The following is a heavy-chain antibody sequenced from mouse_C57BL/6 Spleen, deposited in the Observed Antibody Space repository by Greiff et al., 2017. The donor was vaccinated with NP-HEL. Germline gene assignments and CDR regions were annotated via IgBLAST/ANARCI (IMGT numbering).Heavy chain of an antibody. J-gene: IGHJ2*01. V-gene: IGHV14-4*01. D-gene: IGHD1-1*01. CDR3: TTSNYYGSNYFDY. CDR2: IDPENGDT. CDR1: GFNIKDDY. Sequence: EVKLMESGAELVRPGASVKLSCTASGFNIKDDYMHWVKQRPEQGLEWIGWIDPENGDTEYASKFQGKATITADTSSNTAYLQLSSLTSEDTAVYYCTTSNYYGSNYFDYWGQGTTLTVSS.